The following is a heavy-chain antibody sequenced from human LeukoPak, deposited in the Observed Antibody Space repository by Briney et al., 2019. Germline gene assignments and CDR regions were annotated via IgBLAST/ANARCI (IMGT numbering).Heavy chain of an antibody. V-gene: IGHV1-46*01. CDR2: INPSGGST. CDR1: GYTFTSYY. CDR3: ARSVFYDSSGYYSSDYFDY. Sequence: ASVKVSCKASGYTFTSYYMHWVRQAPGQGLEWMGIINPSGGSTSYAQKFQGRVTMTRDTSTSTVYMELSSLRSEDTAVYYCARSVFYDSSGYYSSDYFDYWGQGTLVTVSS. J-gene: IGHJ4*02. D-gene: IGHD3-22*01.